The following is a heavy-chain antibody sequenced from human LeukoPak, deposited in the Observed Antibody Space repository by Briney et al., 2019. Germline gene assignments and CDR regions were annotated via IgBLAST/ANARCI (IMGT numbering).Heavy chain of an antibody. CDR3: ARDLSNGLTYSPFDY. Sequence: SETLSLTCTVSGGSISRHSWSWIRQPAGKGLEWIARIYSSGSTNYSPSVKSRAIMSVDMSKNQFSLNLTSVTAADTAVYYCARDLSNGLTYSPFDYWGQGTLATVSS. J-gene: IGHJ4*02. D-gene: IGHD2-8*01. CDR1: GGSISRHS. V-gene: IGHV4-4*07. CDR2: IYSSGST.